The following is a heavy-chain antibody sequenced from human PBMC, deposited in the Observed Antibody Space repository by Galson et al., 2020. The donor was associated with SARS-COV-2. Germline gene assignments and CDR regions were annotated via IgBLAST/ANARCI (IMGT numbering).Heavy chain of an antibody. V-gene: IGHV4-39*01. CDR3: ARTGIYYDSYGYYLHDAFAI. Sequence: SETLSLTCTVSGGSISSSSYNWGWIRQPPGKGLEWIGSIHYSGSSTSNPSLKSRVTISVDTSKNQFALKLSSLTAADTAVYYCARTGIYYDSYGYYLHDAFAIWGQGTMVTVSS. J-gene: IGHJ3*02. D-gene: IGHD3-22*01. CDR1: GGSISSSSYN. CDR2: IHYSGSS.